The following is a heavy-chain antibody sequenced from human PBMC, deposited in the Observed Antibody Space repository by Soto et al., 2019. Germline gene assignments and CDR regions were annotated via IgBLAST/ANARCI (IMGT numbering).Heavy chain of an antibody. CDR1: GYTFTSYY. CDR3: ARYYYGSGDLDYYYYGMDV. V-gene: IGHV1-46*01. J-gene: IGHJ6*02. Sequence: ASVKVSCKASGYTFTSYYMHWVRQAPGQGLEWMGIINPSGGSTSYAQKFQGRVTMTRDTSTSTVYMELSSLRSEDTAVYYCARYYYGSGDLDYYYYGMDVWGQGTTVTVSS. D-gene: IGHD3-10*01. CDR2: INPSGGST.